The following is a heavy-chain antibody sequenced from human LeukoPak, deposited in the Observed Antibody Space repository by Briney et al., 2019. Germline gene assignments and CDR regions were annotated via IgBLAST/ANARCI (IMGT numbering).Heavy chain of an antibody. CDR1: GGSFSGYY. CDR3: ARHRAVAGADY. Sequence: SETLSLTCAVYGGSFSGYYWSWIRQPPGKGLEWIGEINHSGSTNYNPSLKSRVTISVDTSKNQFSLKLSSVTAADTAVYYCARHRAVAGADYWGQGTLVTVSS. J-gene: IGHJ4*02. D-gene: IGHD6-19*01. V-gene: IGHV4-34*01. CDR2: INHSGST.